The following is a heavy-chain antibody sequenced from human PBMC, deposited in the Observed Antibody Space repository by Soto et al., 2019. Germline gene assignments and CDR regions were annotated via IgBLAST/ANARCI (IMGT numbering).Heavy chain of an antibody. CDR3: AFGEESRYYYYGMDV. Sequence: PSETLSLTCTVSGGSISSGDYYWSWIRQPPGKGLEWIGYIYYSGSTYYNPSLKSRVTISVDTSKNQFSLKLSSVTAADTAVYYCAFGEESRYYYYGMDVWGQGTTVTVSS. V-gene: IGHV4-30-4*01. J-gene: IGHJ6*02. D-gene: IGHD3-10*01. CDR1: GGSISSGDYY. CDR2: IYYSGST.